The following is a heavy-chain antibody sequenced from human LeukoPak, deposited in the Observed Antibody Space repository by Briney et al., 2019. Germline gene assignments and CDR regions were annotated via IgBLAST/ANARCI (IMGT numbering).Heavy chain of an antibody. J-gene: IGHJ6*02. D-gene: IGHD1-26*01. Sequence: SETLSLTCTVSGGSITGSYWSWIRQPPGKGLEWIGHIYNSGSTNYNPSLKSRVTISVDTSKNQFSLKVSSVTAADTAVYYCARVGGTNYYYYNDLDVWGQGTTVTVSS. V-gene: IGHV4-59*01. CDR1: GGSITGSY. CDR3: ARVGGTNYYYYNDLDV. CDR2: IYNSGST.